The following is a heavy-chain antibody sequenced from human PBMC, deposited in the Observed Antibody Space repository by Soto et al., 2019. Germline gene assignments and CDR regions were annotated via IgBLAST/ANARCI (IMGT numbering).Heavy chain of an antibody. D-gene: IGHD3-16*01. V-gene: IGHV3-15*07. J-gene: IGHJ5*02. CDR1: GFAPSDAW. CDR3: TTGWGHCDR. Sequence: EAQLVESGGGLVKPGGSLKLSCVVSGFAPSDAWMNWVRQAPGKGLEWIGRVKSKKDGGAREHAAPLKGRFSISSDDSQKTLVLEMNSLRTEDTAVYYCTTGWGHCDRWGQGTPVTVSS. CDR2: VKSKKDGGAR.